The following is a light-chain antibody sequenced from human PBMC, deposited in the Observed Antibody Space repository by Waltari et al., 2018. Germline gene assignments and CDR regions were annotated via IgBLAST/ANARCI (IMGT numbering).Light chain of an antibody. Sequence: HSALPQPASVSGSPGQSITLSCTGTSSAVGGYHYVSWYQQHPGKAPKLMIFDVSNRPSGVSNRFSGSKSGNTASPTVSGLQAEDEADYYCSSYISSDTLELFGGGTSLTVL. CDR2: DVS. J-gene: IGLJ2*01. CDR1: SSAVGGYHY. V-gene: IGLV2-14*03. CDR3: SSYISSDTLEL.